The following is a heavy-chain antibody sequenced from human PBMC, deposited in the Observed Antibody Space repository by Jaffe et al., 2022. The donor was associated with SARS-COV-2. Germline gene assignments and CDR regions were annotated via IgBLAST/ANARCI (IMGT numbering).Heavy chain of an antibody. CDR1: GFTFSRYD. CDR2: IGAGGDT. Sequence: EVQLVEAGGGLVQPGGSLRLSCAASGFTFSRYDMHWVRQATGKGLEWVSAIGAGGDTYYPGSVKGRFTISRENAKNSLYLQMNSLRAGDTAVYYCVRERIETVGLDAFDIWGQGTMVTVSS. V-gene: IGHV3-13*01. J-gene: IGHJ3*02. D-gene: IGHD3-16*01. CDR3: VRERIETVGLDAFDI.